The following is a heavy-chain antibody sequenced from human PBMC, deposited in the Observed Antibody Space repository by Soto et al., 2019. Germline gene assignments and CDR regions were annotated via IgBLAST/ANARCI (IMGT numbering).Heavy chain of an antibody. Sequence: QVQLVESGGGVVQPGRSLRLSCAASGFTFSSYAMHWVRQAPGKGLEWVAVISYDGSNKYYADSVKGRFTISRDNSKNTLYLQMNSLRAEDTAVYYCARSSSSSPYNWFDPWGQGTLVTVSS. CDR2: ISYDGSNK. CDR3: ARSSSSSPYNWFDP. J-gene: IGHJ5*02. V-gene: IGHV3-30-3*01. D-gene: IGHD6-6*01. CDR1: GFTFSSYA.